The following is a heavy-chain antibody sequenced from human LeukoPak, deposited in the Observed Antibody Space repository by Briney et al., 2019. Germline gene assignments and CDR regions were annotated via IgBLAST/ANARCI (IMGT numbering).Heavy chain of an antibody. Sequence: GGSLRLSCAASGFTFSSYAMSWVRQAPGKGLEWVSAISGSGGSTYYADSVKGRFTISRDNSKNTLYLQMNGLRAEDTAVYYCAKDLITMILVVPWAFDIWGQGTMVTVSS. CDR1: GFTFSSYA. J-gene: IGHJ3*02. CDR2: ISGSGGST. CDR3: AKDLITMILVVPWAFDI. D-gene: IGHD3-22*01. V-gene: IGHV3-23*01.